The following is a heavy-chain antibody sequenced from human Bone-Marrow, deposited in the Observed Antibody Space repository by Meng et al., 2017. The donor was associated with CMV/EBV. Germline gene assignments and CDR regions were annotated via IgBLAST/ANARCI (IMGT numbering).Heavy chain of an antibody. V-gene: IGHV3-30-3*01. CDR2: ISYDGSNK. Sequence: GESLKISCVASGFTFSSYEMNWVRQAPGKGLEWVAVISYDGSNKYYADSVKGRFTISRDNSKNTLYLQMNSLRAEDTAVYYCARDLYWGQGTLVTVSS. CDR1: GFTFSSYE. J-gene: IGHJ4*02. CDR3: ARDLY.